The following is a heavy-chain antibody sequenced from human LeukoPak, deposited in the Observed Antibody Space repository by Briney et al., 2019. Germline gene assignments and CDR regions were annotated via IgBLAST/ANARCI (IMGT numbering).Heavy chain of an antibody. V-gene: IGHV4-39*02. J-gene: IGHJ5*02. CDR1: GGSMNTTPYY. Sequence: SENLSLTCSVSGGSMNTTPYYWAWVRQPPGKGLEWIGSIYYNGKTYYNPSLKSRLTISVDMSKSRFSLELTSVTAADTAFYHCARDSGTGVPSAGIVLGWFDPWGQGTLVTVSS. CDR2: IYYNGKT. CDR3: ARDSGTGVPSAGIVLGWFDP. D-gene: IGHD5/OR15-5a*01.